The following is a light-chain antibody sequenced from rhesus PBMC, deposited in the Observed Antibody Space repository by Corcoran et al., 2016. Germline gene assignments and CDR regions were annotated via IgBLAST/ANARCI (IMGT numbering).Light chain of an antibody. CDR3: LQHNSYPRT. CDR2: AAS. CDR1: QGIRSY. J-gene: IGKJ1*01. V-gene: IGKV1-28*01. Sequence: DIQMTQSPSSLSASVGDTVTITCRASQGIRSYLNWFQQKPGKAPKLLIYAASSLESGVPSRFSGSGSGTEFTLTTSSLQPEDFAAYYCLQHNSYPRTFGQGTKVEIK.